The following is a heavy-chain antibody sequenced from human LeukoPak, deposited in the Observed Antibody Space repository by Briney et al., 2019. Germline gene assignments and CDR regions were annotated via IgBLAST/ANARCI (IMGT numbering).Heavy chain of an antibody. D-gene: IGHD5-12*01. J-gene: IGHJ1*01. CDR1: GGSIGNYY. Sequence: PSETLSLTCTVSGGSIGNYYWAWIRQPPGKGLEWIGYIYYDGTTKYNPSLKSRVTRSVDTSKSQFSLNLSSVTAADTAVYYCARDVDPQYWGRRVLVTVSS. CDR2: IYYDGTT. V-gene: IGHV4-59*01. CDR3: ARDVDPQY.